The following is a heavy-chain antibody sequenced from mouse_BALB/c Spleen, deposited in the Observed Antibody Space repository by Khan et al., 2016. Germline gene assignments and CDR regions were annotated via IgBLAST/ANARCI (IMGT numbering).Heavy chain of an antibody. V-gene: IGHV3-2*02. Sequence: EVQLQESGPGLVKPSQSLSLTCTVTGYSITSDYAWNWIRQFPGNKLEWMGYISYSGSTSYNPSLKSRISITRDTSKNQFFLQLNSVTTEDTATXYCARPWGFAYWGQGTLVTVSA. CDR2: ISYSGST. CDR3: ARPWGFAY. J-gene: IGHJ3*01. D-gene: IGHD4-1*01. CDR1: GYSITSDYA.